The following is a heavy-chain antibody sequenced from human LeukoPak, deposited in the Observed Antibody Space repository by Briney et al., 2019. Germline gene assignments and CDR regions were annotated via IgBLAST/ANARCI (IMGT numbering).Heavy chain of an antibody. CDR1: AFTFNTFDNFA. CDR2: ISWNSGSI. Sequence: GGSLRLSCSVSAFTFNTFDNFAMNWVRQAPGKGLEWVSGISWNSGSIGYAGSVKGRFTISRDNAKNSLYLQMNSLRAEDMALYYCAKGQRAAPENNWFDPWGQGTLVTVSS. CDR3: AKGQRAAPENNWFDP. V-gene: IGHV3-9*03. J-gene: IGHJ5*02. D-gene: IGHD6-6*01.